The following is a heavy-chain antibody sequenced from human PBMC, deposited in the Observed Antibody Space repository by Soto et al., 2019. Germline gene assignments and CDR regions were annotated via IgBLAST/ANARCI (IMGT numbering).Heavy chain of an antibody. J-gene: IGHJ6*02. CDR1: GFTFSSYG. CDR3: ANVGNWNQRAPNSDYYYGMDV. Sequence: GGPLRLSCAASGFTFSSYGMHWVRQAPGKGLEWVAGISFDGSNKYYADSVKGRFTISRDNSKNTLYLQMNSLRAEDTAVYYCANVGNWNQRAPNSDYYYGMDVWGQGTTVTVSS. V-gene: IGHV3-30*18. D-gene: IGHD1-20*01. CDR2: ISFDGSNK.